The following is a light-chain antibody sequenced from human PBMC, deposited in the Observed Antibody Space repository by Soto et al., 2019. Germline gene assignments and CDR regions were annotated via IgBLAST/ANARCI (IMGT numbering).Light chain of an antibody. J-gene: IGKJ1*01. V-gene: IGKV3-15*01. CDR1: QSVSVD. CDR2: GAS. Sequence: ERVMTQSPATLSVSPGERATLSCRASQSVSVDLAWYQQRPGQAPRLLIYGASTRATGIPVRFSGSGSGTEFSLTISSLQSEDFAFYYCQQYNNWPPWTFGQGTKVDI. CDR3: QQYNNWPPWT.